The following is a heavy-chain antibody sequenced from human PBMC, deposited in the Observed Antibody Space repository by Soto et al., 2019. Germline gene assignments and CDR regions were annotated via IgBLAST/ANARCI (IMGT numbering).Heavy chain of an antibody. CDR3: ARAEDIVVVPAANDYYYGMDV. V-gene: IGHV1-18*01. CDR2: ISAYNGNT. CDR1: GYTFTSYG. J-gene: IGHJ6*02. Sequence: ASVPVSCKASGYTFTSYGISWVRQAPGQGLEWMGWISAYNGNTNYAQKLQGRVTMTTDTSTSTAYMELRSLRSDDKAVYYCARAEDIVVVPAANDYYYGMDVWGQGTTVTVSS. D-gene: IGHD2-2*01.